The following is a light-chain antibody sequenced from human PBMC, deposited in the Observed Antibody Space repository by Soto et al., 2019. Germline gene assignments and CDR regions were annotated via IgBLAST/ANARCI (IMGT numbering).Light chain of an antibody. CDR3: QQYKTYFRT. J-gene: IGKJ1*01. Sequence: DIQLTQSPSTLSASVGDRVTITCRASQSTSTWLDWYQQKPGKAPKLLIYRASSLHTGVPSRFRGSRSGTEFTLTISSLQPDDFATYYCQQYKTYFRTFGQGTKVEIE. V-gene: IGKV1-5*03. CDR2: RAS. CDR1: QSTSTW.